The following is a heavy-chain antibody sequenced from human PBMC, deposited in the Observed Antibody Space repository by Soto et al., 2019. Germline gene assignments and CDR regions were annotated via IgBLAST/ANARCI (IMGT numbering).Heavy chain of an antibody. Sequence: GGSLRLSCAASRFTSGYHAMNWVRQAPGKGLEWVSTISSNGENTHYADSVKGPFIISSDNSSNTVALQMNSLRVEDTAIYYCVSWVSARFDSWGQGTLVTVSS. J-gene: IGHJ4*01. V-gene: IGHV3-23*01. CDR1: RFTSGYHA. CDR3: VSWVSARFDS. D-gene: IGHD6-13*01. CDR2: ISSNGENT.